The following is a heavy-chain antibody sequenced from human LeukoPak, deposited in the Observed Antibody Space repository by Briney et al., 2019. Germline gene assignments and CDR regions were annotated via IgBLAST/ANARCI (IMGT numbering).Heavy chain of an antibody. CDR2: IWYDGSNK. V-gene: IGHV3-33*01. J-gene: IGHJ3*02. CDR1: GFTFSSYG. Sequence: GGSLRLSCAASGFTFSSYGMHWVRQAPGKGLEWVAVIWYDGSNKYYADSVKGRFTISRDNSKNTLYLQMDSLRAEDTAVYYCARGGYSSGWGAFDIWGQGTMVTVSS. D-gene: IGHD6-19*01. CDR3: ARGGYSSGWGAFDI.